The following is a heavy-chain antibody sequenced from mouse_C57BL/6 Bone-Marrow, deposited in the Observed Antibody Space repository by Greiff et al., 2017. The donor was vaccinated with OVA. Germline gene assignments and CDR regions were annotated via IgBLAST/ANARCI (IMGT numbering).Heavy chain of an antibody. D-gene: IGHD1-1*01. CDR3: ARGTTVVDAWFAY. CDR1: GYSITSGYY. CDR2: ISYDGSN. J-gene: IGHJ3*01. V-gene: IGHV3-6*01. Sequence: EVKLMESGPGLVKPSQSLSLTCSVTGYSITSGYYWNWIRQFPGNKLEWMGYISYDGSNNYNPSLKNRISITRDTSKNQFFLKLNSVTTEDTATYYCARGTTVVDAWFAYWGQGTLVTVSA.